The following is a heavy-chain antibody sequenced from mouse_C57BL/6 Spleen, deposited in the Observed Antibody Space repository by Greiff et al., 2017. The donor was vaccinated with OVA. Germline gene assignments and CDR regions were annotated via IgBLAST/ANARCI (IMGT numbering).Heavy chain of an antibody. V-gene: IGHV1-82*01. D-gene: IGHD2-12*01. CDR1: GYAFSSSW. CDR3: ARKDYSNDEGFAY. CDR2: IYPGDGDT. Sequence: QVQLQQSGPELVKPGASVKISCKASGYAFSSSWMNWVKQRPGKGLEWIGRIYPGDGDTNYNGKFKGKATLTADKSSSTAYMQHSSLTSEDSAVYFCARKDYSNDEGFAYWGQGTLVTVSA. J-gene: IGHJ3*01.